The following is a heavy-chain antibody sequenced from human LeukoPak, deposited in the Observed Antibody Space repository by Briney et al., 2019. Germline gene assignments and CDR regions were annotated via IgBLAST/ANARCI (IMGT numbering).Heavy chain of an antibody. J-gene: IGHJ3*02. V-gene: IGHV4-31*03. CDR1: GASISSGGYY. D-gene: IGHD3-10*01. Sequence: SETLSLTCTVSGASISSGGYYWSWIRQRPGKGLEWIGYIYYRGNTYYNPSLRSRLLMSVDTSKHQFSLKLNSVTAADTAVYYCARGWFGELFSGGAFDIWGQGTVVTVSS. CDR2: IYYRGNT. CDR3: ARGWFGELFSGGAFDI.